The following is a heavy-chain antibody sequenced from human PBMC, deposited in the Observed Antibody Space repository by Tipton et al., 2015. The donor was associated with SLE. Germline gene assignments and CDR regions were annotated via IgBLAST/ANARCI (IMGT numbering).Heavy chain of an antibody. D-gene: IGHD4-17*01. CDR3: ARLPGDYVSSDAFDI. J-gene: IGHJ3*02. V-gene: IGHV5-51*01. CDR1: GYSFTSYW. Sequence: QLVQSGAEVKKPGESLKIPCKGSGYSFTSYWIGWVRQMPGKGLEWMGIIYPGDSDTRYSPSFQGQVTISADKSISTAYLQWSSLKASDTAMYYCARLPGDYVSSDAFDIWGPGTMVTVSS. CDR2: IYPGDSDT.